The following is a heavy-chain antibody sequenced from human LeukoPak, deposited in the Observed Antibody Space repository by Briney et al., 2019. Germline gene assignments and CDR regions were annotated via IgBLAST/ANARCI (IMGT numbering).Heavy chain of an antibody. V-gene: IGHV3-48*02. Sequence: TGGSLRLSCATSGFTFISYSMNWVRQAPGKGLEWVSYISSSSTMYYSDSVTGRFTISRDNAKNSLYLQMNSLRDEDTAVYYCARDRTTKYFDYWGQGTLVTVSS. CDR1: GFTFISYS. CDR2: ISSSSTM. J-gene: IGHJ4*02. CDR3: ARDRTTKYFDY. D-gene: IGHD2-2*01.